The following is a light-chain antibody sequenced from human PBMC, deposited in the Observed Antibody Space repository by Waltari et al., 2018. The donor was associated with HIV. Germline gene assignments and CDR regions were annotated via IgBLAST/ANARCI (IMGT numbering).Light chain of an antibody. J-gene: IGKJ4*01. CDR3: QQYGSSPLT. CDR2: GAS. V-gene: IGKV3-20*01. CDR1: QSVSSSY. Sequence: EIVLTQSPGTLSSSPGERATLSRSASQSVSSSYLAWYQQKPGQAPRLLIYGASSRATGIPDRFSGSGSGTDFTLTISRPEPEDFAVYYCQQYGSSPLTFGGGTKVEIK.